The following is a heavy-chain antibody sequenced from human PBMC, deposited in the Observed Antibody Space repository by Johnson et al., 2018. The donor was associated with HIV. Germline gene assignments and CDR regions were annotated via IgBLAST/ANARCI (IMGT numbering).Heavy chain of an antibody. CDR1: GFTFSDYY. J-gene: IGHJ3*02. CDR2: ISSSGRTI. Sequence: QVQLVESGGGLVRPGGSLRLSCAASGFTFSDYYMTWIRQAPGKGLECVSYISSSGRTIYYADSVKGRFTISRDNAKNSLYLQMNSLRAEDTAVYYCAREEGNYILTRGDAFDIWGQGTMVTVSS. D-gene: IGHD3-9*01. V-gene: IGHV3-11*04. CDR3: AREEGNYILTRGDAFDI.